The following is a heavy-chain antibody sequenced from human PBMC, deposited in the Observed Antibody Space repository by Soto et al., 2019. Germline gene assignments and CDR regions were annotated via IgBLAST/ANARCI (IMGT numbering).Heavy chain of an antibody. J-gene: IGHJ4*02. CDR3: ARGSRITGTNFDY. CDR1: GFTVSSNY. D-gene: IGHD1-20*01. CDR2: IYSGGST. V-gene: IGHV3-53*01. Sequence: GGSLRLSCAASGFTVSSNYMSWVRQAPGKGLEWVSVIYSGGSTYYADSVKGRFTISRDNSKNTLYLQMNSLRAEDTAVYYCARGSRITGTNFDYWGKGNVVSGS.